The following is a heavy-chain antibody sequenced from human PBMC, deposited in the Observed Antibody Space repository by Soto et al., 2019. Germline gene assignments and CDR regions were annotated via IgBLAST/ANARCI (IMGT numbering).Heavy chain of an antibody. D-gene: IGHD3-3*01. V-gene: IGHV1-2*02. Sequence: ASVKVSCKASGYTFTGSYMHWVRQAPGQGLEWMGWINPNSGGTNYAQKFQGRVTMTRDTSISTAYMELSRLRSDDTAVYYCATELFGVVITTDYWCQGTLATV. CDR3: ATELFGVVITTDY. CDR2: INPNSGGT. J-gene: IGHJ4*02. CDR1: GYTFTGSY.